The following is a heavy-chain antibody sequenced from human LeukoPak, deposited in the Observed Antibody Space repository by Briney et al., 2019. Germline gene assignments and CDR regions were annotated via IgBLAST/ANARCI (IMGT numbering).Heavy chain of an antibody. J-gene: IGHJ5*02. D-gene: IGHD3-10*01. V-gene: IGHV4-38-2*02. CDR3: ARDSFGSGSYYTPDP. Sequence: SETLSLTCIVSGYSISSGYYWGWIRQPPGKGLEWIGNIHHSGSTYYNPSLKSRVTISVDTSKNQLSLKVSSVTAADTAVYYCARDSFGSGSYYTPDPWGQGTLVTVSS. CDR1: GYSISSGYY. CDR2: IHHSGST.